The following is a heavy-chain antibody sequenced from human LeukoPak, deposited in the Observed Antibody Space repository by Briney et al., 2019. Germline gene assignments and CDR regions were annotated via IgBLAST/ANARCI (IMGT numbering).Heavy chain of an antibody. CDR1: GFTFSSYG. Sequence: GGSLRLSCAASGFTFSSYGMHWVRQAPGKGLEWVAVIWYDGSNKYYADSVKGRFTISRDNSKNTLYLQMSSLRAEDTAVYYCARDIFIAAAHLYDYWGQGTLVTVSS. CDR2: IWYDGSNK. J-gene: IGHJ4*02. CDR3: ARDIFIAAAHLYDY. V-gene: IGHV3-33*01. D-gene: IGHD6-13*01.